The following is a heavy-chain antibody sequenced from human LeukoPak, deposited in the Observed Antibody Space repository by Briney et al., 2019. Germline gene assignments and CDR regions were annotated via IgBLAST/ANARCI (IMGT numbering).Heavy chain of an antibody. CDR2: ISWNSDSV. V-gene: IGHV3-9*01. Sequence: GGSLRLSCVASGFTFGEYAMHWVRLVPRKGLEWVSGISWNSDSVGYGDSVKGRFTISRDNAKNSLYLQMNSLRAEDTAVYYCVVYYDSSGYYSPFDYWGQGTLVTVSS. CDR1: GFTFGEYA. J-gene: IGHJ4*02. CDR3: VVYYDSSGYYSPFDY. D-gene: IGHD3-22*01.